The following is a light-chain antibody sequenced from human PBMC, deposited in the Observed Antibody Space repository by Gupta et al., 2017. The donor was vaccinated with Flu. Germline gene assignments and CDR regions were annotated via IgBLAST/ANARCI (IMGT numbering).Light chain of an antibody. CDR1: QSISSW. J-gene: IGKJ1*01. Sequence: DIQMTQSPSTLSASVGDRVTITCRASQSISSWLAWYQQKPGKAPKILIYKASSLESGVPSRFSGSGSGTEFTLTISSLQPDDFATYYCQQYNSYRWTFGQGTKVEIK. CDR3: QQYNSYRWT. V-gene: IGKV1-5*03. CDR2: KAS.